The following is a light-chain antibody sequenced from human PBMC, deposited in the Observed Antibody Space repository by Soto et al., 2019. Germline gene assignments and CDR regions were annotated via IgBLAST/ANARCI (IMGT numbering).Light chain of an antibody. Sequence: EIVLTQSPGTLSLSSGERATLSCRASQSVRSNYLAWYQQKPGQAPRLLIYGASSRATGIPDRFGGSGSGTDFTLTISSVEPEDFAVYYCQQYASSPLTFGGGTKVEIK. CDR2: GAS. V-gene: IGKV3-20*01. CDR3: QQYASSPLT. J-gene: IGKJ4*01. CDR1: QSVRSNY.